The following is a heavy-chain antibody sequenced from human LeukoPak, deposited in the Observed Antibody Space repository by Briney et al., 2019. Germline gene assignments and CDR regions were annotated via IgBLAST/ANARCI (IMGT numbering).Heavy chain of an antibody. V-gene: IGHV3-7*01. CDR2: IKQDGSEK. CDR3: ARREWLVRGLYFDY. CDR1: GFTFSSYW. J-gene: IGHJ4*02. Sequence: GVLRLSCAASGFTFSSYWMSWVRQAPGKGLEWVANIKQDGSEKYYVDSVKGRFTISRDNAKNSLYLQMNSLRAEDTAVYYCARREWLVRGLYFDYWGQGTLVTVSS. D-gene: IGHD6-19*01.